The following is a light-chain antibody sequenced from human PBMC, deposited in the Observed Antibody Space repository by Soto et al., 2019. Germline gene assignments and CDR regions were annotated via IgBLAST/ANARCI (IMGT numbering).Light chain of an antibody. CDR2: LGS. V-gene: IGKV2-28*01. Sequence: DIVMTQSPVSLPVTPGEPASISCRSSESLLHSDGYNYLDWYLQKPGQSPQLLIYLGSNRASGVPDRFSGSGSGTDFTLKISRVEAEDVGVYCCMQALQTPWTFGQGTKVDIK. J-gene: IGKJ1*01. CDR3: MQALQTPWT. CDR1: ESLLHSDGYNY.